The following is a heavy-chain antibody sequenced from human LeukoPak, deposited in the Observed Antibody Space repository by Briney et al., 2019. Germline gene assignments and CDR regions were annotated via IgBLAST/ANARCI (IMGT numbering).Heavy chain of an antibody. V-gene: IGHV1-8*02. D-gene: IGHD2-15*01. CDR1: GYTFTSYD. CDR3: ARGVVAATDFDY. CDR2: MNPNSGNT. J-gene: IGHJ4*02. Sequence: ASVKVSCTASGYTFTSYDINWVRQATGQGLEWMGWMNPNSGNTGYAQKFQGRVTMTRNTSISTAYMELSSLRSEDTAVYYCARGVVAATDFDYWGQGTLVTVSS.